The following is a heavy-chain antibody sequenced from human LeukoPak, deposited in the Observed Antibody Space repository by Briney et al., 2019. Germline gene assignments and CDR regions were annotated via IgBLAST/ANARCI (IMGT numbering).Heavy chain of an antibody. V-gene: IGHV4-38-2*02. Sequence: LEWXXXIYHSGSTYYNPSLKSRVTISVDTSKNQFSLKLSSVTAADTAVYYCARVSVPAAISVYFDYWGQGTLVTVSS. D-gene: IGHD2-2*02. CDR2: IYHSGST. CDR3: ARVSVPAAISVYFDY. J-gene: IGHJ4*02.